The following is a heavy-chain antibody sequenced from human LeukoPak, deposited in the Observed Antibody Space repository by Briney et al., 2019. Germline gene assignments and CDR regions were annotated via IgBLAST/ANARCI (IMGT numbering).Heavy chain of an antibody. Sequence: ASVKVSWKASGYTFTSYDINWVRQATAQGLEWMGWMNPNSSNTGYAQKFQGRVTMTRNTSISTAYMELSSLRSEDTAVYYCARGMRWLQSLYYWGQGTLVTVSS. D-gene: IGHD5-24*01. V-gene: IGHV1-8*01. CDR2: MNPNSSNT. CDR3: ARGMRWLQSLYY. J-gene: IGHJ4*02. CDR1: GYTFTSYD.